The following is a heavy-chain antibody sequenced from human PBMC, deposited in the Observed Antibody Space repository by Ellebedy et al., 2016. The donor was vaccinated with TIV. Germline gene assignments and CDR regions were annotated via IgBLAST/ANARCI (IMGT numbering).Heavy chain of an antibody. CDR1: GYTFTSYD. CDR2: MNPNSGNT. Sequence: AASVKVSCKASGYTFTSYDIYWVRQATGQGLEWMGWMNPNSGNTGNAQNFQGRVTMTRNTSISTAYMELSSLRSEDTAVYYCARGRGYYDSKSYYKGHDYWGQGTLVTVSS. J-gene: IGHJ4*02. V-gene: IGHV1-8*01. D-gene: IGHD3-10*01. CDR3: ARGRGYYDSKSYYKGHDY.